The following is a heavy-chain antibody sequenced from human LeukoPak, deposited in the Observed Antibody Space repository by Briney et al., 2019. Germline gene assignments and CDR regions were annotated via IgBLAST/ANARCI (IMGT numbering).Heavy chain of an antibody. CDR1: GFSFSTSG. V-gene: IGHV3-30*04. Sequence: PGGSLRLSCEASGFSFSTSGVHWVRQAPGKGLEWMAVISKDGRKNHYADSVKGRFTISRDNSKSTLFLQMNGLRPEDTAIYYCARDLLNYGSAYYDVGIFDSWGQGTLVTVSS. CDR3: ARDLLNYGSAYYDVGIFDS. CDR2: ISKDGRKN. J-gene: IGHJ4*02. D-gene: IGHD3-10*01.